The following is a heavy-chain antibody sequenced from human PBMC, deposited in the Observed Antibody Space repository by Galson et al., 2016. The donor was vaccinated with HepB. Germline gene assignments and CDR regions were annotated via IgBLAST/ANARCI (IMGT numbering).Heavy chain of an antibody. CDR2: ISRRSDSI. CDR1: GFTVNNNY. CDR3: ARGLSHLLMTVVIPDAFDM. Sequence: SLRLSCAASGFTVNNNYMSWVRQAPGKGLEWVAYISRRSDSIDYAESVKGRFTISRDSGDKSRSLQMSSLRAEDSAVYYCARGLSHLLMTVVIPDAFDMWGPGTLVTFSS. V-gene: IGHV3-11*04. J-gene: IGHJ3*02. D-gene: IGHD2-21*01.